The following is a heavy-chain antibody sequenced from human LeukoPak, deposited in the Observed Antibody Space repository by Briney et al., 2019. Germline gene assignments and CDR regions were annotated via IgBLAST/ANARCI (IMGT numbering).Heavy chain of an antibody. V-gene: IGHV3-66*01. J-gene: IGHJ4*02. D-gene: IGHD4-11*01. CDR2: IYSGGST. CDR3: ARSPPTSAFDY. CDR1: GFTFSSYG. Sequence: GALRLSCAASGFTFSSYGMHWVRQAPGKGLEWVSVIYSGGSTYYADSVKGRFTISRGDSKNTLYLQMNSLRAEDTAVYYCARSPPTSAFDYWGQGTLVTVSS.